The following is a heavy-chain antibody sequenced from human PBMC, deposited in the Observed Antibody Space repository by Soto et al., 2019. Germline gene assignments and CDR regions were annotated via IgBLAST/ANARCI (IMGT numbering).Heavy chain of an antibody. D-gene: IGHD2-8*02. CDR1: GGSITSYY. CDR3: ARMAPSFCTDTCSSEGVWIDH. CDR2: VYYSGFT. J-gene: IGHJ1*01. Sequence: LSLTCTVSGGSITSYYWNWIRQPPGEGLESIGYVYYSGFTSYNPSLKSRVTISVDTSKNQFSLKLSSMTAADTAVYFCARMAPSFCTDTCSSEGVWIDHWGQGTLVTASS. V-gene: IGHV4-59*01.